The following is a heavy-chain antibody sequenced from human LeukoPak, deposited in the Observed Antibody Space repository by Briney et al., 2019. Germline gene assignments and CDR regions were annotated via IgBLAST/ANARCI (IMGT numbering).Heavy chain of an antibody. Sequence: SETLSLTCTVSGGSISSYYWSWIRQPPGKGLEWIGYIYYSGSTNYNPSLKSRVTISADTSKNQFSLKLSSGTAADTAVYYCAKNGQSGFSFDPWGQGTLVTVSS. D-gene: IGHD1-26*01. J-gene: IGHJ5*02. V-gene: IGHV4-59*12. CDR1: GGSISSYY. CDR2: IYYSGST. CDR3: AKNGQSGFSFDP.